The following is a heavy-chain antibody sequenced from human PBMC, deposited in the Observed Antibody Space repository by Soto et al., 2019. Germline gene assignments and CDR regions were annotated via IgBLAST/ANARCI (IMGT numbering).Heavy chain of an antibody. CDR2: SIPIFGTA. CDR3: AGDLVYNWNYTGRFDL. V-gene: IGHV1-69*12. J-gene: IGHJ3*01. D-gene: IGHD1-7*01. Sequence: QVQLVQSGAEVKKPGSSVKVSCKASGGTFSSYAISWVRQAAAQGLEWMGGSIPIFGTANYAQTFQGRVTITADVSTSTADRELSSVRSEDTAGYYCAGDLVYNWNYTGRFDLWGQGTMVTVSS. CDR1: GGTFSSYA.